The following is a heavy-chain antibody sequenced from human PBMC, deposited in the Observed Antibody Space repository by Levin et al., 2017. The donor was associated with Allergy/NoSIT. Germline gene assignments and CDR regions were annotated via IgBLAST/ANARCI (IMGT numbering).Heavy chain of an antibody. Sequence: SGGSLRLSCAASGFHFISYPISWVRQAPGSRLEWVAAMSGSGGYINYADSVKGRFTISRDDSKNTVLLHMNSLRAEDTAVYFCARRVGATYFDYWGQGTLVAVSS. CDR1: GFHFISYP. CDR3: ARRVGATYFDY. CDR2: MSGSGGYI. J-gene: IGHJ4*02. V-gene: IGHV3-23*01. D-gene: IGHD1-26*01.